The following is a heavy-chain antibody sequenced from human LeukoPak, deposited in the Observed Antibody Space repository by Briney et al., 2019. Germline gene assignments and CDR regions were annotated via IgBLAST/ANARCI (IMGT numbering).Heavy chain of an antibody. V-gene: IGHV3-30*18. CDR2: ISYDGSNK. D-gene: IGHD2-15*01. CDR1: GFTFSSYG. Sequence: GGSLRLSCAASGFTFSSYGMHWVRQAPGKGLEWVAVISYDGSNKYYADSVKGRFTISRDNSKNTLYLQMNSLRAEDTAVYYCAKKAGSRTDQYPLDYWGQGTLVTVSS. J-gene: IGHJ4*02. CDR3: AKKAGSRTDQYPLDY.